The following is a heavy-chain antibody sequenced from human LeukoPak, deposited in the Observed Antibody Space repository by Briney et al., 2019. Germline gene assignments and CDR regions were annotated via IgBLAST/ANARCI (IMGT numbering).Heavy chain of an antibody. Sequence: SETLSLTCAVYDGSFSVYNWSCSRDPPGKGVERIWEIYHIGSTNSSPSLKSRVTISVDTSKNQFSLKLSSVTAADTAVYYCASPPGPDYYDSSGPEYFQHWGQCTLVTVSS. CDR2: IYHIGST. CDR3: ASPPGPDYYDSSGPEYFQH. CDR1: DGSFSVYN. D-gene: IGHD3-22*01. V-gene: IGHV4-34*01. J-gene: IGHJ1*01.